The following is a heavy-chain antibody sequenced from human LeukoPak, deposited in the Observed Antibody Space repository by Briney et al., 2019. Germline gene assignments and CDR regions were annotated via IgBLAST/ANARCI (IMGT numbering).Heavy chain of an antibody. J-gene: IGHJ5*02. CDR2: VYYTGST. D-gene: IGHD5-12*01. Sequence: PSETLSLTCTVSGDSMSSHYWSWIRQPPGKGLEWIGYVYYTGSTNYNPSLKSRVTISVDTSKNQFSLKLNSVTAADTAVYYCARDSGYSLYNWFDPWGQGTLVTVSS. CDR3: ARDSGYSLYNWFDP. CDR1: GDSMSSHY. V-gene: IGHV4-59*11.